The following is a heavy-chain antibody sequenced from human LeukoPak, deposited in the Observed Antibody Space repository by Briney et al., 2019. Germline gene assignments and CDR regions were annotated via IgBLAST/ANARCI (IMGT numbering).Heavy chain of an antibody. CDR2: INPNSGGT. CDR1: GYTFTGYY. J-gene: IGHJ4*01. D-gene: IGHD5-12*01. CDR3: ARGDIRWLRLGGGDY. V-gene: IGHV1-2*04. Sequence: VASVRVSCKASGYTFTGYYMHWVRQAPGQGLEWMGWINPNSGGTNYAQKFQGWVTMTRDTSISTAYMEPRRLRSDATAVYPCARGDIRWLRLGGGDYWGHGNLVTVSS.